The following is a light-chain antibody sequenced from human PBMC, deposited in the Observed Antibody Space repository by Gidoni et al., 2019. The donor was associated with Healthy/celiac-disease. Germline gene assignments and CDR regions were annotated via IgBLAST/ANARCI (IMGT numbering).Light chain of an antibody. CDR1: QSVSSN. CDR3: QQYNDWPLLT. J-gene: IGKJ4*01. CDR2: GAS. V-gene: IGKV3-15*01. Sequence: EIVMTQSPATLSVSPGERATLSCRASQSVSSNLAWYQQKPGQHPRLLINGASTRATAIPARFSSGGSGTEFTLTISSLQSEDFAVYYCQQYNDWPLLTFGGGTKVEIK.